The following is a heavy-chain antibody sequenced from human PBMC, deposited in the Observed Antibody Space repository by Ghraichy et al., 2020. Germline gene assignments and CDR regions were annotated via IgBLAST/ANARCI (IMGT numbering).Heavy chain of an antibody. V-gene: IGHV4-39*01. D-gene: IGHD1-26*01. J-gene: IGHJ4*02. CDR1: GGSISSSSYY. Sequence: SETLSLTCTVSGGSISSSSYYWAWIRQPPGKGLEWIGSIYYSGSTYYNPSLKSRVTISVDTSKNQFSLKLSSVTAADTAVFYCAIHSGSRYSGSYYFDYWGQGTLVTVSS. CDR3: AIHSGSRYSGSYYFDY. CDR2: IYYSGST.